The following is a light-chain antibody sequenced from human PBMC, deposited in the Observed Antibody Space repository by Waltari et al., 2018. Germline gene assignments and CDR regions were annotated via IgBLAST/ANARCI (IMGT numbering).Light chain of an antibody. Sequence: DIVMTQSPDSLAVSLGERATIDCKSSQSVLYSSNNENYLAWYQQKPGQPPKRLMYWASTRESGVPDRFSGSGSGTEFTLTISSLQAEDVAVYYCQQYYSTPPTFGQGTKVEIK. CDR1: QSVLYSSNNENY. CDR3: QQYYSTPPT. CDR2: WAS. J-gene: IGKJ1*01. V-gene: IGKV4-1*01.